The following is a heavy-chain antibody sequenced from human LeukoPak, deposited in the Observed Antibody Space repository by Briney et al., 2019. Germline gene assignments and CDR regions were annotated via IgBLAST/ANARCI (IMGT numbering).Heavy chain of an antibody. CDR1: GFPFSDFS. D-gene: IGHD2-8*01. Sequence: SGGSLRLSCATSGFPFSDFSMSWVRQAPGKGLEWISTTNSGGTSTYYAESVKGRFTTSRDNSKNTLYLQMSSLRVEDTAVYYCAKQSYARSLGEGGPGTLVSVSS. CDR2: TNSGGTST. V-gene: IGHV3-23*01. CDR3: AKQSYARSLGE. J-gene: IGHJ4*02.